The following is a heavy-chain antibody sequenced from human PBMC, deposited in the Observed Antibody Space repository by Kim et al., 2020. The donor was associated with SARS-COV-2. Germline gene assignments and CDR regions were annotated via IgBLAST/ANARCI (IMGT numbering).Heavy chain of an antibody. CDR2: VDAGGGVT. CDR1: GFTFSDHG. Sequence: GGSLRLSCAASGFTFSDHGMNWVRQAPGKGLEWVSIVDAGGGVTYYADSVKGRFTISRDNSKKTLYLQMNTLRVEDTAVYYCARSLYAASTRSLDSWGLGTLVTVSS. J-gene: IGHJ4*02. D-gene: IGHD2-8*01. V-gene: IGHV3-23*01. CDR3: ARSLYAASTRSLDS.